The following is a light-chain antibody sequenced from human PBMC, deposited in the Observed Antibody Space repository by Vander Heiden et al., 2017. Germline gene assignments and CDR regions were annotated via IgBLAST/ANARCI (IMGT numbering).Light chain of an antibody. CDR2: AAS. CDR1: QSVSNN. Sequence: EIVMPQSPDTLSVSPGERATLSCRASQSVSNNLAWYQQKPGQAPRLLIYAASTRATGVPARFSGSGSGTEFTLTISSLQSEDFAVYYCQQYDDWWTFGQGTKVEIK. V-gene: IGKV3-15*01. CDR3: QQYDDWWT. J-gene: IGKJ1*01.